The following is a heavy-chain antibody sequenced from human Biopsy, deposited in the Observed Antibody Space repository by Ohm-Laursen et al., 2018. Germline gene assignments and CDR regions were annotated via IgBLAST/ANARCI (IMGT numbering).Heavy chain of an antibody. CDR2: IYYSGST. J-gene: IGHJ4*02. Sequence: SETLSLTCTVSGGSIGSFFWSWIRQPPGQGLEWIGYIYYSGSTNYNPSLRSRDTISVDRPKNQFSLELSSVTAADTAVYYCARVGAGAPSIDYFDYWGQGALVTVSS. V-gene: IGHV4-59*01. CDR1: GGSIGSFF. D-gene: IGHD1-26*01. CDR3: ARVGAGAPSIDYFDY.